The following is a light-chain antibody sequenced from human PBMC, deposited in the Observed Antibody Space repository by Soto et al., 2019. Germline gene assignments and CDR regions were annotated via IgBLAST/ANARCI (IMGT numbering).Light chain of an antibody. J-gene: IGLJ2*01. CDR2: DPS. V-gene: IGLV7-46*01. CDR1: TGAVTSNHH. Sequence: QAVVTQEPSLPVSPGGTVTLTCGSSTGAVTSNHHPYWFQQKAGQAPRTLISDPSNKHSWTPARFSGSLLGDKAALTLSGAQPEDEAQYYCLLSYNAARVFGGGTKLTVL. CDR3: LLSYNAARV.